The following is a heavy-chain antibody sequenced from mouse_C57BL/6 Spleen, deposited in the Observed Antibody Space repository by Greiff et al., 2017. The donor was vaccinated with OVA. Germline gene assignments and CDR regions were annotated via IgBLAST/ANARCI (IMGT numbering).Heavy chain of an antibody. CDR1: GFTFSDYY. Sequence: EVKLVESEGGLVQPGSSMKLSCTASGFTFSDYYMAWVRQVPEKGLEWVANINYDGSSTYYLDSLKSRFIISRDNAKNILYLQMCSLKSEDTATEYCARGIGHYYFDYWGQGTTLTVSS. J-gene: IGHJ2*01. CDR3: ARGIGHYYFDY. CDR2: INYDGSST. V-gene: IGHV5-16*01. D-gene: IGHD1-2*01.